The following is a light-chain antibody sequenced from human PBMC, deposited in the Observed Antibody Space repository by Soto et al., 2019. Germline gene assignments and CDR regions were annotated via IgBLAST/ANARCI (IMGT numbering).Light chain of an antibody. J-gene: IGLJ3*02. CDR1: DSNIGSNT. CDR3: GSWDDSLNGGV. Sequence: QSVLTQPPSASGTPGQRVTISCSGSDSNIGSNTVNWYQQFPGTAPKLLIFTNYQRPPGVSHRFSGSKSGTSASLSISGLQAEDEAKYYCGSWDDSLNGGVFGGGTKVTVL. V-gene: IGLV1-44*01. CDR2: TNY.